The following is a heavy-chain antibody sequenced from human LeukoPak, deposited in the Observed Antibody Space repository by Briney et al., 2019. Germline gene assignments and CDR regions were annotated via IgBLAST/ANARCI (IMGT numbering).Heavy chain of an antibody. CDR1: GGSISSGGYY. D-gene: IGHD3-9*01. J-gene: IGHJ4*02. V-gene: IGHV4-30-2*01. CDR2: IYHSGST. CDR3: ARHDYDILTGLGL. Sequence: PSETLSLTCTVSGGSISSGGYYWSWIRQPPGKGLEWIGYIYHSGSTYYNPSLKSRVTISVDRSKNQFSLKLSSVTAADTAVYYCARHDYDILTGLGLWGQRTLVTVSS.